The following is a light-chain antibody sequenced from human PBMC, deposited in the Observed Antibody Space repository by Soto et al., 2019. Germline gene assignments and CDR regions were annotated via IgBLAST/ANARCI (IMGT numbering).Light chain of an antibody. CDR2: ATS. J-gene: IGKJ1*01. V-gene: IGKV1-16*01. CDR3: QQYNTYPWT. Sequence: DTQMTQSPSSLSASVGDRISITCRASQTVSTYLNWYQQKPGKAPTLLISATSTLQSEVPSRFSGSGSGTEFTLTISSLQPDDFATYYCQQYNTYPWTFGQGTKVDIK. CDR1: QTVSTY.